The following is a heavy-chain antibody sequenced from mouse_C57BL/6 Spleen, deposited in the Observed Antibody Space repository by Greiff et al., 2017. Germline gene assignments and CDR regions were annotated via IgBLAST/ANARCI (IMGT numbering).Heavy chain of an antibody. CDR1: GFTFSDYY. CDR2: ISNGGGST. J-gene: IGHJ2*01. V-gene: IGHV5-12*01. Sequence: EVQLQESGGGLVQPGGSLKLSCAASGFTFSDYYMYWVRQTPEKRLEWVAYISNGGGSTYYPDTVKGRFTISRDNAKNTLYLQMSRLKSEDTAMYYCARQENYGSSYGLDYWGQGTTLTVSS. CDR3: ARQENYGSSYGLDY. D-gene: IGHD1-1*01.